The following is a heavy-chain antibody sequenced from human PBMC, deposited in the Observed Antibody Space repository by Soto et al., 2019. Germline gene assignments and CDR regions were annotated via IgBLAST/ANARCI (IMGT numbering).Heavy chain of an antibody. D-gene: IGHD5-12*01. CDR2: IKQDGSEK. CDR1: GFSISHYW. Sequence: PGGSLRLSCAASGFSISHYWMSWVRQAPGKGLEWVANIKQDGSEKYYLDSVKGRLTISRDNAENSLYLQMNSLRAEDTAVYYCARDRDIVATMTEYYFDYWGQGTLVTVSS. V-gene: IGHV3-7*01. J-gene: IGHJ4*02. CDR3: ARDRDIVATMTEYYFDY.